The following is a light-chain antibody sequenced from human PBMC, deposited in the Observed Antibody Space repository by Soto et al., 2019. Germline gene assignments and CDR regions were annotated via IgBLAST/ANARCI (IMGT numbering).Light chain of an antibody. CDR2: LAS. CDR1: QSISNY. J-gene: IGKJ1*01. Sequence: IQMTQSPSSLTASLGDRVTISCRASQSISNYLNWYQQRPGKAPKLLIYLASSLSSGVPSKFSGSGSGTDFTLTISVLQPEDAATYYCQQNYRAPLTFGQGTKVDIK. V-gene: IGKV1-39*01. CDR3: QQNYRAPLT.